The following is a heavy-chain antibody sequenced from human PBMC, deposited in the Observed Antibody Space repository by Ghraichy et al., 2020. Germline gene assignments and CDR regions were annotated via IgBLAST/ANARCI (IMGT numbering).Heavy chain of an antibody. Sequence: SETLSLTCSVSGYSISSGYFWGWIRQPPGKGLEWIGTISHSGKTYYSPPLKSRVTISADTSKNQFSLKLSSVTAADTAVYYCARDIGGVATDFWGQGTLVTVSS. CDR1: GYSISSGYF. CDR3: ARDIGGVATDF. J-gene: IGHJ4*02. CDR2: ISHSGKT. D-gene: IGHD5-12*01. V-gene: IGHV4-38-2*02.